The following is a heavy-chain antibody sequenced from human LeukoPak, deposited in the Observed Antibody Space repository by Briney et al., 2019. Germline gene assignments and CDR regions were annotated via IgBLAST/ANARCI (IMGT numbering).Heavy chain of an antibody. Sequence: ASVKVSCKASGYTFTGYYMHWVRQAPGQGLEWMGRINPNSGGTNYAPKFQGRVTMTRDTSTSTVYMELSSLRSEDTALYYCARGPGRYYFDYWGQGTLVTVSS. J-gene: IGHJ4*02. V-gene: IGHV1-2*06. CDR3: ARGPGRYYFDY. CDR1: GYTFTGYY. CDR2: INPNSGGT.